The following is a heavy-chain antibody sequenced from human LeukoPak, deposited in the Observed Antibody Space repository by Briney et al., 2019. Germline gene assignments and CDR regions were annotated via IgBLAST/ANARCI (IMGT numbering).Heavy chain of an antibody. CDR1: GGSISSYY. CDR2: IYYSGTT. J-gene: IGHJ4*02. CDR3: ARGVYIAAAQYGY. V-gene: IGHV4-59*01. D-gene: IGHD6-13*01. Sequence: SETLSLTCTVSGGSISSYYWSWLRQPPGKGREWIGYIYYSGTTNYNPSLKSRVTISVDTSKNQFSLKLSSVTAADTAVYYCARGVYIAAAQYGYWGQGTLVTVSS.